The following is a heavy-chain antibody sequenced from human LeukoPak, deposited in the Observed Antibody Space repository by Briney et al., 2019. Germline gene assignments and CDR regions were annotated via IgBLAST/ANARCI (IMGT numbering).Heavy chain of an antibody. V-gene: IGHV1-24*01. CDR1: GYTLTELS. J-gene: IGHJ4*02. Sequence: ASVTVSCTVSGYTLTELSMHWVRQAPGKGLEWMGGFDPEDGETIYAQKFQGRITMTEDTSTDTAYMELSSLRSEDTAVYYCATLKEYSGYYFDYWGQGTLVTVSS. D-gene: IGHD5-12*01. CDR2: FDPEDGET. CDR3: ATLKEYSGYYFDY.